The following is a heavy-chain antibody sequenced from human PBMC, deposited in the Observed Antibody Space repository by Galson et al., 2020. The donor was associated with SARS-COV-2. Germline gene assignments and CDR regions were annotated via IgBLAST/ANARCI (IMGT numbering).Heavy chain of an antibody. CDR2: ISSGGSTI. CDR1: GFTFSDYY. Sequence: GESLKISCAVSGFTFSDYYMSWLRQAPGKGLEWVSYISSGGSTIYYADSVKGRFTISRDNAKNSLYLQMNSLRAEDTAVYYCARDRGGSGPSYYVDVWGKGTTVTISS. CDR3: ARDRGGSGPSYYVDV. D-gene: IGHD3-10*01. J-gene: IGHJ6*03. V-gene: IGHV3-11*04.